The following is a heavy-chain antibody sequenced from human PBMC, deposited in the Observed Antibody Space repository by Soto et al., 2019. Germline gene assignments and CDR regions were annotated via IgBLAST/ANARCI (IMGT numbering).Heavy chain of an antibody. V-gene: IGHV3-23*01. CDR3: AKSLYGSERSSMDV. CDR2: ISGSVGNT. J-gene: IGHJ6*02. D-gene: IGHD3-10*01. Sequence: PGGSMRLSCAASGFTFSSYAMSWVRQAPGTGLEWVSVISGSVGNTYYADSVKGRFTISRDNSKNTLYLQMNSLRGEDTAVYYCAKSLYGSERSSMDVWGQGTTVTVS. CDR1: GFTFSSYA.